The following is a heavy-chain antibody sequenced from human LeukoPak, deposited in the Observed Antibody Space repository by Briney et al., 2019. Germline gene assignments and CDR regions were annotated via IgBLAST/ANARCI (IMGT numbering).Heavy chain of an antibody. CDR2: ISGSGDST. V-gene: IGHV3-23*01. CDR1: GFTFSSYA. Sequence: GGSLRLSCAASGFTFSSYAMSWVRQAPGKGLEGVSAISGSGDSTYYADSVKGRFTISRDNSKNTLYLQMNSLRAEDTAVYYCAKDFNGNYYSLWGYWGQGTLVTVSS. D-gene: IGHD1-26*01. J-gene: IGHJ4*02. CDR3: AKDFNGNYYSLWGY.